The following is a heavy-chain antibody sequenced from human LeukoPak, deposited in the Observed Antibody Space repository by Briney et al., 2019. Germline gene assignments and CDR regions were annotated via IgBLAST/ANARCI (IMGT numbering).Heavy chain of an antibody. V-gene: IGHV3-33*01. J-gene: IGHJ4*02. CDR3: ARDGRDYYDSSGYYFFDN. Sequence: GSLRLSCAASGFTFSSYGMHWVRQAPGKGLEWVAVIWYDGSNKYYADSVKGRFTISRDNSKNTLYLQMNSLRAEDTAVYYCARDGRDYYDSSGYYFFDNWGQGTLVTVSS. CDR2: IWYDGSNK. CDR1: GFTFSSYG. D-gene: IGHD3-22*01.